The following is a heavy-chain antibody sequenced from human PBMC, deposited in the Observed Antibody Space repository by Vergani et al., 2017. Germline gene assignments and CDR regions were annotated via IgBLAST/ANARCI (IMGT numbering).Heavy chain of an antibody. Sequence: QVQLVQSGAEVKKPGASVKVSCKASGYTFTGYYMHWVRPAPGQGLEWMGWINPNSCGTNYAQKFQGRVTMTRDTSISPAYMELSRLRSDDTDVYYCARAILWFGESHPEFDIWGQGTMVTVSS. CDR1: GYTFTGYY. V-gene: IGHV1-2*02. D-gene: IGHD3-10*01. J-gene: IGHJ3*02. CDR2: INPNSCGT. CDR3: ARAILWFGESHPEFDI.